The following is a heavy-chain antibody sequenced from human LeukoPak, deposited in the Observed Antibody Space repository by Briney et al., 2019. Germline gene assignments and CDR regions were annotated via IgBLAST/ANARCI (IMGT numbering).Heavy chain of an antibody. CDR2: INPNSGGT. J-gene: IGHJ4*02. CDR1: GYTFTGYY. CDR3: ASYSGSYSSDFDY. Sequence: ASVKVSCKASGYTFTGYYMHWVGQAPGQGLEWMGWINPNSGGTNYAQKFQGRVTMTRDTSISTAYMELSRLRSDDTAVYYCASYSGSYSSDFDYWGQGTLVTVSS. V-gene: IGHV1-2*02. D-gene: IGHD1-26*01.